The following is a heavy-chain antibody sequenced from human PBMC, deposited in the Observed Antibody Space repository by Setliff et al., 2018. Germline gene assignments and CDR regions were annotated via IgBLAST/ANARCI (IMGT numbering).Heavy chain of an antibody. D-gene: IGHD3-22*01. V-gene: IGHV3-23*01. J-gene: IGHJ4*02. Sequence: GESLKISCVASGFTFGSYAMSWVRQTPGKGLEWVSTISGSSVDTYYVDSVKGRFAISRDNSKNTLSLQMNSLRAEDTAVYYCAKDQPHKYGSSGSAPIDYWGQGTLVTVSS. CDR1: GFTFGSYA. CDR3: AKDQPHKYGSSGSAPIDY. CDR2: ISGSSVDT.